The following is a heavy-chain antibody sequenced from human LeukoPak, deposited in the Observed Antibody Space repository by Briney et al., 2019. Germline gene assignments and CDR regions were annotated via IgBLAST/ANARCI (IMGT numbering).Heavy chain of an antibody. Sequence: SETLSLTCAVSGGSISSGGYSWSWIRQPPGKGLEWIGYIYHSGSTNYNPSLKSRVTISVDKSKNQFSLKLSSVTAADTAVYYCARASTGSSSHSNRHFDYWGQGTLVTVSS. V-gene: IGHV4-30-2*01. CDR2: IYHSGST. CDR3: ARASTGSSSHSNRHFDY. D-gene: IGHD6-6*01. J-gene: IGHJ4*02. CDR1: GGSISSGGYS.